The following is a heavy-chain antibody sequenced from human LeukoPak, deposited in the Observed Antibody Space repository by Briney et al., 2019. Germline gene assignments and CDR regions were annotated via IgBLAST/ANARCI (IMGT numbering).Heavy chain of an antibody. J-gene: IGHJ6*03. Sequence: ASVKVSCKASGGTFSSYAISWVRQATGQGLEWMGWMNPNSGNTGYAQKFQGRVTMTRNTSISTAYMELSSLRSEDTAVYYCARAVTSYMDVWGKGTTVTVSS. CDR3: ARAVTSYMDV. CDR1: GGTFSSYA. CDR2: MNPNSGNT. V-gene: IGHV1-8*02.